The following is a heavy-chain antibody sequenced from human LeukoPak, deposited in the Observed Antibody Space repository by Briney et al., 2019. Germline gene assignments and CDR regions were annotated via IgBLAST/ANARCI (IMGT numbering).Heavy chain of an antibody. J-gene: IGHJ6*03. Sequence: GGSLRLSCAASGFTFSTYSMSWVRQAPGKGLEWVSSISSSSSYIYYADSVKGRFTISRDNAKNSLYLQMNSLRAEDTAVYYCAGGYDILTGYPQWDYYYYYMDVWGKGTTVTVSS. CDR3: AGGYDILTGYPQWDYYYYYMDV. V-gene: IGHV3-21*01. D-gene: IGHD3-9*01. CDR2: ISSSSSYI. CDR1: GFTFSTYS.